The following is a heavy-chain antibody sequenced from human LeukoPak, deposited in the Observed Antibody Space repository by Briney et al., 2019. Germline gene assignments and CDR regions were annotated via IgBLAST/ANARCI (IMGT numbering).Heavy chain of an antibody. V-gene: IGHV1-46*01. CDR3: ARSGGLLDGDSRWELHGRLDY. CDR2: INPSGGST. Sequence: ASVKVSCKASGYTFTSYYMHWVRQAPGQGLEWMGLINPSGGSTSYAQKFQGRVTMTRDMSTSTDYMELSSLRSEDTAVYYCARSGGLLDGDSRWELHGRLDYWGQGTLVTVSS. J-gene: IGHJ4*02. D-gene: IGHD1-26*01. CDR1: GYTFTSYY.